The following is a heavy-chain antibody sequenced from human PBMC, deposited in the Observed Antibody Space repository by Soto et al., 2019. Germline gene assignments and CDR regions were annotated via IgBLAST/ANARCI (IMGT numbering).Heavy chain of an antibody. D-gene: IGHD6-19*01. J-gene: IGHJ5*02. CDR1: GFTFSSYS. Sequence: LRLSCAASGFTFSSYSMNWVRQAPGKGLEWISYISSHSSTLYYADSVKGRFTISRDNAENSLYLQMNSLRDEDTVVYYCVRDGSGNLYLNWFDPWGQGTLVPVSS. CDR3: VRDGSGNLYLNWFDP. CDR2: ISSHSSTL. V-gene: IGHV3-48*02.